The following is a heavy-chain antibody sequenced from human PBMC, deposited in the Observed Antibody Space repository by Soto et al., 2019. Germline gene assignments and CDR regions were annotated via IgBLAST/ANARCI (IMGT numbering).Heavy chain of an antibody. D-gene: IGHD2-15*01. Sequence: EVQLLESGGGLVQPGESLRLSCVASGFIFSSYAMSWVRQAPGKGLEWVSAISGSGGPTFYADSVKGRFTISRDNSKNTLYLQMNSLRAEDTAVYYCAKDRVVFDYWGQGTLVTVSS. CDR3: AKDRVVFDY. V-gene: IGHV3-23*01. CDR2: ISGSGGPT. CDR1: GFIFSSYA. J-gene: IGHJ4*02.